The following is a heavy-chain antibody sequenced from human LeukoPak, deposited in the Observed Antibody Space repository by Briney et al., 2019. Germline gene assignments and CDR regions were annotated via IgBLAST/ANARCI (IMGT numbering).Heavy chain of an antibody. CDR2: TYYRSRWNN. CDR1: GDSVSSNSAA. J-gene: IGHJ5*02. Sequence: SQTLSLTCAISGDSVSSNSAAWNWIRQSPSRGLEWLGRTYYRSRWNNDYAVSMKSRITINPDTSKNQFSLQLNSVTPEDTAVYYCARDWNDRGELDPWAQGTLVTVSS. V-gene: IGHV6-1*01. CDR3: ARDWNDRGELDP. D-gene: IGHD1-1*01.